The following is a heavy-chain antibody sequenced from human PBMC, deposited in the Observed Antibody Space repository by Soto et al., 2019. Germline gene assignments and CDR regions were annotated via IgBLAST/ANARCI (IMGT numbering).Heavy chain of an antibody. CDR2: IWYDGSNK. Sequence: GGSLRLSCAASGFTFSSYGMHWVRQAPGKGLEWVAVIWYDGSNKYYADSVKGRFTISRDNSKNTLYLQMNSLRAEDTAVYYCARESEDRFLEWLLYTNYGMDVWGQGTTVIVSS. CDR3: ARESEDRFLEWLLYTNYGMDV. CDR1: GFTFSSYG. V-gene: IGHV3-33*01. J-gene: IGHJ6*02. D-gene: IGHD3-3*01.